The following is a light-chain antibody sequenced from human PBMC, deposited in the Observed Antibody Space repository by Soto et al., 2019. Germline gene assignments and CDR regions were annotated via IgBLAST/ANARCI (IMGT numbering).Light chain of an antibody. J-gene: IGKJ4*01. Sequence: EIVLTQSPGTLSLSPGDRATLSCRASQSVSSSYLAWYQQKPGQAPRLLIYGASSRATGIPDRFSGSGSGTALIRTISRLEPQDFAVYYCQQDASAPLTFGGGTKVEIK. CDR2: GAS. V-gene: IGKV3-20*01. CDR1: QSVSSSY. CDR3: QQDASAPLT.